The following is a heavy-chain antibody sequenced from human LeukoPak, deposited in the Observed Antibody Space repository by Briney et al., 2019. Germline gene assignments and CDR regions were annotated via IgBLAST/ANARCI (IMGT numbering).Heavy chain of an antibody. D-gene: IGHD3-10*01. J-gene: IGHJ4*02. CDR2: ISYDGSNK. V-gene: IGHV3-30*04. CDR1: GFTFSSYA. Sequence: GRSLRLSCAASGFTFSSYAMHWVRQAPGKGLEWVAVISYDGSNKYYADSVKGRFTISRDNSKNTLYLQMNSLRAEDTAVYYCAHTPDYYGSGSYGDYWGQGTLVTVSS. CDR3: AHTPDYYGSGSYGDY.